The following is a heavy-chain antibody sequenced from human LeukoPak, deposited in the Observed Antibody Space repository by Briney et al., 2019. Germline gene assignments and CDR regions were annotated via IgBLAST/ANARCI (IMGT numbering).Heavy chain of an antibody. CDR2: MNPNSGNT. D-gene: IGHD2/OR15-2a*01. CDR1: GYTFTVYD. V-gene: IGHV1-8*01. J-gene: IGHJ4*02. Sequence: GASVKVSCKASGYTFTVYDINWVRQATGQGLEWMGWMNPNSGNTGYAQKFQGRVTMTRNTSISTAYMELSSLRSEDTAVYYCARGVIVNGNRRPLLIYYFDYWGQGTLVTVSS. CDR3: ARGVIVNGNRRPLLIYYFDY.